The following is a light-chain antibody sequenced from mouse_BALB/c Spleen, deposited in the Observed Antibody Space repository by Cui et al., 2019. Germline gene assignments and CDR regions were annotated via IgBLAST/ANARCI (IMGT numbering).Light chain of an antibody. V-gene: IGKV12-46*01. J-gene: IGKJ1*01. CDR2: AAT. CDR3: QHFWGTPWT. Sequence: EIQMTQSPASLSVSVGETVTITCRASENIYSNLAWYQQKQGKSPQLLVYAATNLSDGVPSRFSGSGSGTQYSLKINSLQSEDFGSYYCQHFWGTPWTFGGGTKLEIK. CDR1: ENIYSN.